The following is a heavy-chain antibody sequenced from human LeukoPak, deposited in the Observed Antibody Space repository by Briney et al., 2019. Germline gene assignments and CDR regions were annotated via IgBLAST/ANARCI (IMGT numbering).Heavy chain of an antibody. CDR3: AGRPTGYSSGYIH. CDR1: GFIFRNYA. V-gene: IGHV3-23*01. J-gene: IGHJ4*02. Sequence: PGGSLTLSCAASGFIFRNYAMEWVRQAPEKGLDWVSVISGSAHKIRYADSVKGRFTISRDNSENIVYLQMNNLRVEDTAVYYCAGRPTGYSSGYIHWGQGTLVTVSS. CDR2: ISGSAHKI. D-gene: IGHD5-18*01.